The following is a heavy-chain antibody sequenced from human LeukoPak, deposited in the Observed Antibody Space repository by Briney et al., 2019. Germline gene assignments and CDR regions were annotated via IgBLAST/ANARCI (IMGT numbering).Heavy chain of an antibody. CDR1: GFTFSSYA. D-gene: IGHD3-22*01. CDR2: ISGSGDNT. CDR3: AKGSYYDSSGSFYFDY. Sequence: GGSLRLSCAASGFTFSSYAMSWVRQAPGKGLEWVPGISGSGDNTYYADSVKGRFTISRDNSKNTLYVQVNSLGTEDTAAYYCAKGSYYDSSGSFYFDYWGQGTLVTVSS. V-gene: IGHV3-23*01. J-gene: IGHJ4*02.